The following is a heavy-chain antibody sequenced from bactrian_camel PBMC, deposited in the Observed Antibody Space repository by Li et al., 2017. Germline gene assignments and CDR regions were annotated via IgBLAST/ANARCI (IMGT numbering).Heavy chain of an antibody. V-gene: IGHV3S37*01. J-gene: IGHJ4*01. D-gene: IGHD1*01. CDR1: GFDFSSYA. CDR2: INSGCDST. Sequence: HVQLVESGGGLVQPGGSLRLSCDASGFDFSSYAMSWVRQAPGKGLEWVSHINSGCDSTYYADSVKGRFTISSDNARNTLYLQLNSVKAEDTALYYCAKDPYYGLGTSTPLTTGAKEPRSPSP. CDR3: AKDPYYGLGTSTPLTT.